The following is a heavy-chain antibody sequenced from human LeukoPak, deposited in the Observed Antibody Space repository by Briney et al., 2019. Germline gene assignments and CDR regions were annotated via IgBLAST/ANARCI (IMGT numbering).Heavy chain of an antibody. V-gene: IGHV3-21*01. D-gene: IGHD3-22*01. CDR2: XSSSSSYI. J-gene: IGHJ6*02. Sequence: GGSLRLSCAASGFTFSSYSMNWVRQAPGKGLXXXXXXSSSSSYIYYADSVKGRFTISRDNAKNSLYLQMNSLRAEDTAVYYCARVVITLYYYYYGMDVWGQGTTVTVSS. CDR1: GFTFSSYS. CDR3: ARVVITLYYYYYGMDV.